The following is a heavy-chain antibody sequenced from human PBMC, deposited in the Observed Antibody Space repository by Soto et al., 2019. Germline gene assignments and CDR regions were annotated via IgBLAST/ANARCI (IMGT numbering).Heavy chain of an antibody. CDR1: GYTFTGYY. D-gene: IGHD5-12*01. CDR3: ARDKRGYSGYDANYYHYGMAF. Sequence: ASVKVSCKASGYTFTGYYMHWVRQAPGQGLEWMGWINPNSGGTNYAQKFQGWVTMTRDTSISTAYMELSRLRSDDTAVYYCARDKRGYSGYDANYYHYGMAFWGQGSTVTVSS. J-gene: IGHJ6*02. V-gene: IGHV1-2*04. CDR2: INPNSGGT.